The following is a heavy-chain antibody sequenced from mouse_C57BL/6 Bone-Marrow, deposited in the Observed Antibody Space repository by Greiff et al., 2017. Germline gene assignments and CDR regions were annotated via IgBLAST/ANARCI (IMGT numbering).Heavy chain of an antibody. J-gene: IGHJ2*01. CDR3: SIDGSSPLGY. Sequence: QVQLQQPGAELVKPGASVKVSCKASGYTFTSYWMHWVKQRTGQDLEWIGRIHPSDSDTNYNQKFKGKATLTVDKSSSTAYMQLSSLTSEYSAVYYCSIDGSSPLGYWGQGTTLTVSS. V-gene: IGHV1-74*01. CDR2: IHPSDSDT. CDR1: GYTFTSYW. D-gene: IGHD1-1*01.